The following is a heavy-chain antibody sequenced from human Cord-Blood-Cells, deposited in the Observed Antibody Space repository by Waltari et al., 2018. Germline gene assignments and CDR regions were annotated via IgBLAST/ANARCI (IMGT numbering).Heavy chain of an antibody. J-gene: IGHJ6*03. Sequence: EVQLVEYGGGLVQPGGSLRLSCAASGFTFSSYWMSWVCQAPGKGVEWWANIKQDGSEKYCGDSVKGRFTISRDNAKNSLYLQMNSLRAEATAVYYCAREGRCTNGVCYTNYYYYYMDVWGKGTTVTVSS. CDR2: IKQDGSEK. CDR3: AREGRCTNGVCYTNYYYYYMDV. D-gene: IGHD2-8*01. V-gene: IGHV3-7*01. CDR1: GFTFSSYW.